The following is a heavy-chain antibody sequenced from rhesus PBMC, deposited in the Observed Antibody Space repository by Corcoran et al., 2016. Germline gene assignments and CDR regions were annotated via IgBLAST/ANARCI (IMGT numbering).Heavy chain of an antibody. Sequence: QVQLQESGPGVVKPSETLSLTCAVSGDSISDSYRWSWIRQPPGRGLEWIGFIYGSRTRTNYHPSLKTRGTISKDTAKNQFSLRLTSVTAADTAVYYCARDTAGTVRFDYWGQGVLVTVSS. CDR2: IYGSRTRT. D-gene: IGHD5-24*01. CDR1: GDSISDSYR. J-gene: IGHJ4*01. CDR3: ARDTAGTVRFDY. V-gene: IGHV4S10*01.